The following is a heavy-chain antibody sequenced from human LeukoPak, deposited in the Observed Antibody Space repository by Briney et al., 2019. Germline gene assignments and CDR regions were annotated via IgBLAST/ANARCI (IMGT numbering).Heavy chain of an antibody. Sequence: PGGSLRLSCAASGFTFSSYWMHWVRQAPGKGLVWVSRINSDGSSTSYADSVKGRFTIFRDTSKNALYLQMNSLRVEDTAVYYCAKVGQNYDILTYYFDYWGQGTLVTVSS. CDR3: AKVGQNYDILTYYFDY. J-gene: IGHJ4*02. CDR1: GFTFSSYW. D-gene: IGHD3-9*01. CDR2: INSDGSST. V-gene: IGHV3-74*01.